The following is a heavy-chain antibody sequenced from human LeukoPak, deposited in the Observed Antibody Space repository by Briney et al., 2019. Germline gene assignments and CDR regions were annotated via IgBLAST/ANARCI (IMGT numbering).Heavy chain of an antibody. Sequence: GASVKVSCRASGYSFTDYFIHWVRQAPGQGLEWMGWINPNSGGTNYAQKFQGRVTMTRDTSISTAYMELSRLRSDDTAVYYCARDDYGSGKMSFDYWGQGTLVTVSS. CDR2: INPNSGGT. J-gene: IGHJ4*02. V-gene: IGHV1-2*02. CDR3: ARDDYGSGKMSFDY. CDR1: GYSFTDYF. D-gene: IGHD3-10*01.